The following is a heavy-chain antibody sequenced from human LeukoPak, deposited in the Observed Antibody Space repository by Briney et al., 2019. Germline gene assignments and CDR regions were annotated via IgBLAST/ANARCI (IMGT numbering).Heavy chain of an antibody. CDR2: ISYDGSNK. Sequence: PGGSLRLSCAASGFTFSSYGMHWVRQAPGKGLEWVAVISYDGSNKYYADSVKGRFTISRDNSKNTLYLQMNSLRAEDTAVYYCAKDRYYYDSSGYLPFDYWGQGTLVTVSS. D-gene: IGHD3-22*01. CDR3: AKDRYYYDSSGYLPFDY. V-gene: IGHV3-30*18. CDR1: GFTFSSYG. J-gene: IGHJ4*02.